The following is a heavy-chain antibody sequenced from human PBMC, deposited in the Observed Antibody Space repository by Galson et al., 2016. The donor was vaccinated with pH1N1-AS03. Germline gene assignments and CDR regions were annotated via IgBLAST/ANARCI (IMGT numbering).Heavy chain of an antibody. V-gene: IGHV3-48*03. CDR3: GSSPHYFDY. J-gene: IGHJ4*02. CDR1: RFNFSTYE. Sequence: SLRLSCAASRFNFSTYEMYWVRQAPGKGLEWVSYISSSGATTYYADSVKGRFTISRDNAKNSLYLQMNSLRAEDTAVYYCGSSPHYFDYWGQGTLVTVSS. CDR2: ISSSGATT.